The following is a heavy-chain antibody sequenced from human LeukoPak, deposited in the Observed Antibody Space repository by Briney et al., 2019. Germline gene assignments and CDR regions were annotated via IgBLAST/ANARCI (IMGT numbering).Heavy chain of an antibody. CDR3: ARGDYDSSGYYYIY. CDR1: GFTFSSYS. CDR2: ISSSSSYI. D-gene: IGHD3-22*01. Sequence: PGGSLRLSCAASGFTFSSYSMNWVRLAPGKGLEWVSSISSSSSYIYYADSVKGRFTISRDNAKNSLYLQMNSLRAEDTAVYYCARGDYDSSGYYYIYWGQGTLVTVSS. V-gene: IGHV3-21*01. J-gene: IGHJ4*02.